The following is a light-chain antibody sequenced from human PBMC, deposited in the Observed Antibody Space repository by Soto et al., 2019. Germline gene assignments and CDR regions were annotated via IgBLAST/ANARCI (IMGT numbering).Light chain of an antibody. CDR1: QSVSSN. Sequence: EIVMTQSPSTLSVSPGERVTLSCRASQSVSSNLAWYQQKPGQAPRLLIYGASSRATGIPDRFSGSGSGTDFTPTISRLEPEDFAVYYCQQYGSSPRTFGQGTKVDIK. CDR3: QQYGSSPRT. V-gene: IGKV3-20*01. J-gene: IGKJ1*01. CDR2: GAS.